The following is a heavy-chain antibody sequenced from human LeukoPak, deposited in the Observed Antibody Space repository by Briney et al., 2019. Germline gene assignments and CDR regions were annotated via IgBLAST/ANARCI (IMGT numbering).Heavy chain of an antibody. V-gene: IGHV4-31*03. CDR1: GGSISSAGYY. CDR3: ARVVNYGSGSYAPSFDY. Sequence: SQTLSLTCIVSGGSISSAGYYWTWLRQHPGTGLEWIGYIYYSGSTYYNPSLKSRVSLSVDTSKNQFSLKLSSVTAADTAVYYCARVVNYGSGSYAPSFDYWGQGTLVTVSS. CDR2: IYYSGST. D-gene: IGHD3-10*01. J-gene: IGHJ4*02.